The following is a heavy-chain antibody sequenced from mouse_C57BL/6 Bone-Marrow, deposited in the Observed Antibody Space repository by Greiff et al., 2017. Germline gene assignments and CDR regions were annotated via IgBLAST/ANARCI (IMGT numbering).Heavy chain of an antibody. J-gene: IGHJ2*02. D-gene: IGHD2-3*01. CDR1: GYTFTSYW. CDR2: INPSTGGT. Sequence: VQLQQPGTELVKPGASVKLSCKASGYTFTSYWMHWVKQRPGQGLEWIGNINPSTGGTNYNEKFKGKATLTVDKSSSTAYMQLSSLTSGDSAVYYCARSWIYDGYPFDYWGQGTSLTVSS. V-gene: IGHV1-53*01. CDR3: ARSWIYDGYPFDY.